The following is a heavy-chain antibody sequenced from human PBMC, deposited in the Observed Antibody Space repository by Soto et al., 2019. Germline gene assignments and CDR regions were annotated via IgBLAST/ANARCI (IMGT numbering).Heavy chain of an antibody. Sequence: QVQLVESGGGVVQPGRSLRLSCAASGFTFSSYGMHWVRQAPGKGLEWVAVIWYDGSNKYYADSVKGRFTISRDNSKNTLYLQMNSLRAEDTAVYYCARAYYYDSSGRGYFDLWGRGTLVTVSS. V-gene: IGHV3-33*01. D-gene: IGHD3-22*01. J-gene: IGHJ2*01. CDR1: GFTFSSYG. CDR3: ARAYYYDSSGRGYFDL. CDR2: IWYDGSNK.